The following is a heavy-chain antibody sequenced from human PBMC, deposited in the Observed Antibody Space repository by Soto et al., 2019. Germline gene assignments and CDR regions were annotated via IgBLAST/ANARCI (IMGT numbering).Heavy chain of an antibody. Sequence: SETLSLTCTVSGGSISSGGYYWSWIRQHPGKGLEWIGYIYYSGSTYYNPSLKSRVTISVDTSKNQFSLKLSSVTAADTAVYYCARAALHMVRAPSVWGKGTTVTVSP. CDR2: IYYSGST. V-gene: IGHV4-31*03. J-gene: IGHJ6*04. CDR1: GGSISSGGYY. CDR3: ARAALHMVRAPSV. D-gene: IGHD3-10*01.